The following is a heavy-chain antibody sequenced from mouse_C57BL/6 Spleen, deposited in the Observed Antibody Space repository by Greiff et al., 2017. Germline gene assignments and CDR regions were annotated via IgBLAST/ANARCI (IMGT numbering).Heavy chain of an antibody. CDR1: GFSLTSYG. CDR3: ARNPVMITGGTGFDY. D-gene: IGHD2-4*01. CDR2: IWSGGST. V-gene: IGHV2-2*01. Sequence: VQGVESGPGLVQPSPSLSITCTVSGFSLTSYGVHWVRQSPGKGLEWLGVIWSGGSTDYNAAFISRLSISKDNSKSQVFFKMNSLQADDTAIYYCARNPVMITGGTGFDYWGQGTTLTVSS. J-gene: IGHJ2*01.